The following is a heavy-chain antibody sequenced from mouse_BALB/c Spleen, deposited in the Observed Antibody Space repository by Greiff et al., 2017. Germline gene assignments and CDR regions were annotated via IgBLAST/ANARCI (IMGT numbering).Heavy chain of an antibody. D-gene: IGHD2-1*01. CDR1: GFTFSSFG. CDR3: ARRNGNYFDY. Sequence: EVQRVESGGGLVQPGGSRKLSCAASGFTFSSFGMHWVRQAPEKGLEWVAYISSGSSTIYYADTVKGRFTISRDNPKNTLFLQMTSLRSEDTAMYYCARRNGNYFDYWGQGTTLTVSS. CDR2: ISSGSSTI. J-gene: IGHJ2*01. V-gene: IGHV5-17*02.